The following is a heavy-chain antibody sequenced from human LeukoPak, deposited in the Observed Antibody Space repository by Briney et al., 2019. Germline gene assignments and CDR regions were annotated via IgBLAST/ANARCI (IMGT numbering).Heavy chain of an antibody. CDR3: ARGPGGLVSATGAGYYYYYMDV. CDR2: IYHSGST. CDR1: GGSISSSNW. V-gene: IGHV4-4*02. Sequence: PSGTLSLTCAVSGGSISSSNWWSWVRQPPGKGLEWIGEIYHSGSTNYNPSLKSRVTISVDKSKNQCSLKLSSVTAADTAVYYCARGPGGLVSATGAGYYYYYMDVWGKGTTVTISS. J-gene: IGHJ6*03. D-gene: IGHD2-15*01.